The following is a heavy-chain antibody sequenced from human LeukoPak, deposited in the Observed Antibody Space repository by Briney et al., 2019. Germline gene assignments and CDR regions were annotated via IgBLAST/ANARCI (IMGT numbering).Heavy chain of an antibody. CDR3: ARTEVAVAGRGEFFAY. CDR1: GGTLSGYA. CDR2: IIPIFGTA. J-gene: IGHJ4*02. Sequence: SVKVSCKASGGTLSGYAISWVRQAPRQGVECMGGIIPIFGTANYAQKFQGGVTITTDESTSTASLGRSSLRSEDTAVYYCARTEVAVAGRGEFFAYWGQGTLVTVSS. V-gene: IGHV1-69*05. D-gene: IGHD6-19*01.